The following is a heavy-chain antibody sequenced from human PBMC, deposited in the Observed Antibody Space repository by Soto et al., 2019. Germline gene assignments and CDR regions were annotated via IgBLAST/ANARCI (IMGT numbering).Heavy chain of an antibody. CDR1: GFTFSNYA. CDR3: ARVPKASTDVMLDDY. V-gene: IGHV3-23*01. CDR2: ITDSGGRT. D-gene: IGHD2-8*01. Sequence: GGSLRLSCAASGFTFSNYAMSWVRQAPGKGLEWVSSITDSGGRTFYADSVKGRFTVPRDNSKNTLFLQMNSLRAEDTAIYYCARVPKASTDVMLDDYCGQGSLVIVSS. J-gene: IGHJ4*02.